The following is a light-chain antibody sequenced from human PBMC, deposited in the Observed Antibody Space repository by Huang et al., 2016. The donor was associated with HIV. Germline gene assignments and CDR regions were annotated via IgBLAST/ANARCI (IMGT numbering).Light chain of an antibody. CDR3: QQYNSYWRT. J-gene: IGKJ1*01. V-gene: IGKV1-5*03. CDR2: KAS. CDR1: QSISSW. Sequence: DIQMTQSPSTLSASVGDRITITCRASQSISSWLAWYQQKPGKAPNLLIYKASSLESGVPSRVSGSASGTEFTLTISSLQPDDFATYYCQQYNSYWRTFGQGTKVDIK.